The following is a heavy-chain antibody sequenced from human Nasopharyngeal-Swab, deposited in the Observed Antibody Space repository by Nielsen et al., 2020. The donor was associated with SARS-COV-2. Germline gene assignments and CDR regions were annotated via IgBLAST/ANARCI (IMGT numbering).Heavy chain of an antibody. Sequence: WIRQPPGKGLEWVSTVSYNGKNKYYADSVKGRFTISRDNSKNTLYLQMNSLRAEDTAVYYCAKRSRLGEFPDYWGQGTLVTVSS. CDR3: AKRSRLGEFPDY. D-gene: IGHD3-10*01. CDR2: VSYNGKNK. V-gene: IGHV3-23*05. J-gene: IGHJ4*02.